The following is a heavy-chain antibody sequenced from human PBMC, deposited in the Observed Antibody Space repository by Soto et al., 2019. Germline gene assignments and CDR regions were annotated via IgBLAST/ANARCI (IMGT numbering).Heavy chain of an antibody. CDR1: GGSCSGYY. V-gene: IGHV4-34*01. Sequence: PLETLSHTCAVYGGSCSGYYWIWIRQPTGKGLEWIGEINHSGSTNYNPSLKSRVTISVDTSKNQFSLKLSSVTAADTAVYYCGSLPKRRLFMITFGGAPRDYWGHGTLVTVSS. J-gene: IGHJ4*01. CDR2: INHSGST. CDR3: GSLPKRRLFMITFGGAPRDY. D-gene: IGHD3-16*01.